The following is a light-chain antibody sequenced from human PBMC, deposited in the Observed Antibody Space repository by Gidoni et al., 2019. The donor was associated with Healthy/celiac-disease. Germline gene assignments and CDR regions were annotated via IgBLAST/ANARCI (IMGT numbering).Light chain of an antibody. CDR1: QSVSSCY. Sequence: EIVFTQSPGTLPLSPGERATLSCRASQSVSSCYLAWYQQKPGQAPRLLIYGASSRATGIPDRFSGSGSGTDFTLTISRLEPEDFAVYYCQQYGSSPMTFGQGTKVEIK. J-gene: IGKJ1*01. CDR3: QQYGSSPMT. V-gene: IGKV3-20*01. CDR2: GAS.